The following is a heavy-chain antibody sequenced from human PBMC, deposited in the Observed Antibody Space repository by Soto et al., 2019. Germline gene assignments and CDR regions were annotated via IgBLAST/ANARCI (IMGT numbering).Heavy chain of an antibody. J-gene: IGHJ4*02. D-gene: IGHD3-3*01. Sequence: QITLNEDGPTGVTPTETLTLTCRFSGFSLTTSGVGVGWIRQSPGKAPEWLALIYRDDDKRYSASLKSRLTITEDTSKNQVVLTVSDLDPTDTATYYCAHRVLRTVLGLVTTTAIFIDFWGPGTPVAVSS. CDR2: IYRDDDK. CDR1: GFSLTTSGVG. CDR3: AHRVLRTVLGLVTTTAIFIDF. V-gene: IGHV2-5*02.